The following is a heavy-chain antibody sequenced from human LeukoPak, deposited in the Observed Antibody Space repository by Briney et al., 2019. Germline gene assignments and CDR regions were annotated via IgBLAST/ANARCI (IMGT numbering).Heavy chain of an antibody. CDR3: VRFPYDFWSGYPY. D-gene: IGHD3-3*01. CDR1: GGSISSGDYY. V-gene: IGHV4-30-4*01. CDR2: IYYSGST. Sequence: SETLPLTCTVSGGSISSGDYYWSWIRQPPGKGLEWIGYIYYSGSTYFNPSLKSRVTISVDTSKNQFSLKLSSVTAADTSMYYCVRFPYDFWSGYPYRGQGTLVTVSS. J-gene: IGHJ4*02.